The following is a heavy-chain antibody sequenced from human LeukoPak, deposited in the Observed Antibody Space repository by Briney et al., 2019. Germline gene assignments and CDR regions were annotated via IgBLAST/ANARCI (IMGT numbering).Heavy chain of an antibody. CDR3: ARHYYGSGSYYGLTGFDY. J-gene: IGHJ4*02. V-gene: IGHV4-39*01. CDR2: IYYSGST. D-gene: IGHD3-10*01. CDR1: GGSISSSSYY. Sequence: MPSETLSLTCTVSGGSISSSSYYWGWIRQPPGKGLEWIGSIYYSGSTYYNPSLKSRVTISVDTSKNQFSLKLSSVTAADTAVYYCARHYYGSGSYYGLTGFDYWGQGTLVTVSP.